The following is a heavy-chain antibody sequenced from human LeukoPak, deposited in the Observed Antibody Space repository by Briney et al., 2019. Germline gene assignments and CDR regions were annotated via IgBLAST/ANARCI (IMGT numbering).Heavy chain of an antibody. CDR2: MDGGGSAT. D-gene: IGHD5-18*01. Sequence: GGSVRLSCAASGFAFNSYWMSWVRQTPGKGLEWVATMDGGGSATYYVDSVKGRFTISRDNAKNSLYLQMNSLRAEDTAVYYCARHDTAMATDYGMDVWGQGTTVTVSS. CDR3: ARHDTAMATDYGMDV. J-gene: IGHJ6*02. CDR1: GFAFNSYW. V-gene: IGHV3-7*03.